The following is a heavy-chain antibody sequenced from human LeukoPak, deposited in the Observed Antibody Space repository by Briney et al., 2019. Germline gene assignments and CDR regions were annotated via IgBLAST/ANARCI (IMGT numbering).Heavy chain of an antibody. CDR2: ISGSGGST. J-gene: IGHJ6*02. V-gene: IGHV3-23*01. Sequence: GGSLRLSCAASGFTFSTYAMNWVRQAPGKGLEWVSGISGSGGSTWYADSVKGRFTISRDNSKNTLYLQMNRLRAEDPATYYCAKYRTGPPYGLDVWGQGTTVTVSS. CDR3: AKYRTGPPYGLDV. D-gene: IGHD1-26*01. CDR1: GFTFSTYA.